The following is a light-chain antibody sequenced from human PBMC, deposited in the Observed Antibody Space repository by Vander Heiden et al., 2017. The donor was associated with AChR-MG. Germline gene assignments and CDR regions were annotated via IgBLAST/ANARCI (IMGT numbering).Light chain of an antibody. CDR2: DVR. V-gene: IGLV2-11*01. CDR3: CSYAGTYWV. CDR1: SSDVGGYKY. Sequence: QSALTQPRSVSGSPGQSVTISCTGTSSDVGGYKYVSWYQQHPGKAPKLMIYDVRNRPSGVPDRFSGSKSGNTASLTISGLQAEDDADYYCCSYAGTYWVFGGGTKLTVL. J-gene: IGLJ3*02.